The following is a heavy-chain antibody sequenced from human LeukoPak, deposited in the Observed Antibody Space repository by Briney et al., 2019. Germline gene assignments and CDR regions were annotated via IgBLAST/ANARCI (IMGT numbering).Heavy chain of an antibody. CDR2: INPNSGGT. CDR3: ARVQRYNWNFHFDY. D-gene: IGHD1-7*01. CDR1: GYTFTGYY. Sequence: ASVKVSCKASGYTFTGYYMHWVRQAPGQGLEWMGWINPNSGGTNYAQKFQGRVTMTRDTSISPAYMELSRLRSDDTTVYYCARVQRYNWNFHFDYWGQGTLVTVSS. J-gene: IGHJ4*02. V-gene: IGHV1-2*02.